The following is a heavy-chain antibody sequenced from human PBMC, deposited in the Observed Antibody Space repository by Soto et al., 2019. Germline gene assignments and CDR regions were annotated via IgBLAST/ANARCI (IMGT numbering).Heavy chain of an antibody. Sequence: ASVKVSCKASGYIFTNYYMHWVRQAPGQGLEWMGTINAGGGYTTYAQRFQGRVTMTRDTSTSTVSMELSSLRYEDTALYSRGGAIVVVTAPFGLWGQGTLVTVSS. CDR2: INAGGGYT. CDR1: GYIFTNYY. J-gene: IGHJ5*02. D-gene: IGHD2-21*02. V-gene: IGHV1-46*01. CDR3: GGAIVVVTAPFGL.